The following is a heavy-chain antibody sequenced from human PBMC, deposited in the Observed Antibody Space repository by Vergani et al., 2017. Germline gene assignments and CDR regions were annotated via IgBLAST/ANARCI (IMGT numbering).Heavy chain of an antibody. D-gene: IGHD4-23*01. CDR1: GFTFSSYS. CDR3: ARVPRGYSYYYYYYYMDV. CDR2: ISSSSRYI. Sequence: VRLVESGGGVVQPGRSLRLSCAASGFTFSSYSMNWVRQAPGKGREWVSSISSSSRYIYYADSVKGRFTISRDNAKNSLYLQMSSLRAEDTALYYCARVPRGYSYYYYYYYMDVWGKGTTVTVSS. J-gene: IGHJ6*03. V-gene: IGHV3-21*06.